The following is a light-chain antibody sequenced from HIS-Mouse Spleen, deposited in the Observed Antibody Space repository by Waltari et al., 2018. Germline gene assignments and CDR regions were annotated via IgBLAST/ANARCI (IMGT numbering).Light chain of an antibody. J-gene: IGLJ2*01. CDR3: QSADSSGTYVV. Sequence: SYELTQPPSVSVSPGQTARITCSGDALPKQYAYWYQQTPGPAPVLVIYKDSERPSGIPERFSGSSSGTTVTLTISGVQAEDEADYYCQSADSSGTYVVFGGGTKLTVL. CDR1: ALPKQY. CDR2: KDS. V-gene: IGLV3-25*03.